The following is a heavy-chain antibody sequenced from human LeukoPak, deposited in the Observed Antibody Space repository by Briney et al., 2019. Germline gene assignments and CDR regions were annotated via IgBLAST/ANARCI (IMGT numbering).Heavy chain of an antibody. V-gene: IGHV3-7*01. CDR1: GFTVGLYW. Sequence: GGSLRLSCAASGFTVGLYWMSWVRRAPGKGLEWVANINQDGSENYSVDSAKGRFTISRDNAKSSLYLQMNSLRVEDTAVYYCARNPQWLSYSMDVWGQGTTVTVSS. CDR3: ARNPQWLSYSMDV. CDR2: INQDGSEN. D-gene: IGHD6-19*01. J-gene: IGHJ6*02.